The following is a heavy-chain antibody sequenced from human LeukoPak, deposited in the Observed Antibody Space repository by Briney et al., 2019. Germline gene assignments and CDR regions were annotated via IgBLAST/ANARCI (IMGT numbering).Heavy chain of an antibody. J-gene: IGHJ4*02. V-gene: IGHV3-30*18. Sequence: GGSLRLSCAASGFIFSSYGMHWVRQAPGKGLEWVAVISYDGNNKYYADSVKGRFTISRYNSKNMLSLQMNSLRAEDTAVYYCAKGKVIHGTVLDYWGQGTLVTVSS. D-gene: IGHD2-21*01. CDR2: ISYDGNNK. CDR3: AKGKVIHGTVLDY. CDR1: GFIFSSYG.